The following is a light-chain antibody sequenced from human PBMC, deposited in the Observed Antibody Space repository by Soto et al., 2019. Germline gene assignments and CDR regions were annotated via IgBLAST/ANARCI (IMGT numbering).Light chain of an antibody. J-gene: IGLJ3*02. CDR2: GNS. CDR3: QSYDSSLSGWV. Sequence: QSVLTQPPSVSGAPGQRVTISCTGSSSNIGAGYDVPWYQQLPGTAPKLLIYGNSNRPSGVPDRFSGSKSGTSASLAITGLQVEHEADYYCQSYDSSLSGWVFGGGTKLTVL. V-gene: IGLV1-40*01. CDR1: SSNIGAGYD.